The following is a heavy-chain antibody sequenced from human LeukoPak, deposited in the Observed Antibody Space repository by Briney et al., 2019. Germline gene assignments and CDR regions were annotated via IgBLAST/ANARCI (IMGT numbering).Heavy chain of an antibody. Sequence: GGSLRLSCVASGFTFSSYEMNWVRQAPGKGLEWVSYISSSGNTIYYADSVKGRFTISRDNAKNSLYLQMNSLRAEDTAVYYCARWGKVRGVNYWGQGTLVTVSS. J-gene: IGHJ4*02. CDR3: ARWGKVRGVNY. CDR2: ISSSGNTI. D-gene: IGHD3-10*01. V-gene: IGHV3-48*03. CDR1: GFTFSSYE.